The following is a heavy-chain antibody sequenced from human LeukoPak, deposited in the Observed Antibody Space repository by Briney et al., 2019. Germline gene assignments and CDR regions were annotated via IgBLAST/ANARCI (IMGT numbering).Heavy chain of an antibody. V-gene: IGHV1-46*03. Sequence: ASVTVSCKASGYTFTSYYMHWVRQAPGQGLEWMGIINPSGGSTSYAQKFQGRVTMTRDTSTSTVYMELSSLRSEDTAVYYCASHPTHQLMDVWGKGTTVTVSS. CDR3: ASHPTHQLMDV. CDR2: INPSGGST. D-gene: IGHD1-1*01. CDR1: GYTFTSYY. J-gene: IGHJ6*03.